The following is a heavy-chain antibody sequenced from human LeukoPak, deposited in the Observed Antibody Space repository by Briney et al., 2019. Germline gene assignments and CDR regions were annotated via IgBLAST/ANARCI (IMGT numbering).Heavy chain of an antibody. CDR2: ISSSGSTI. V-gene: IGHV3-48*03. D-gene: IGHD3-10*01. CDR3: ARALIDGSGVQV. CDR1: GFTFSSYE. Sequence: GGSLRLSCAASGFTFSSYEMNWVRQAPGKGLEWVSYISSSGSTIYYADSVKGRFTISRDNAKNSLYLQMNSLRAEDTAVYYCARALIDGSGVQVWGKGTTVTVSS. J-gene: IGHJ6*04.